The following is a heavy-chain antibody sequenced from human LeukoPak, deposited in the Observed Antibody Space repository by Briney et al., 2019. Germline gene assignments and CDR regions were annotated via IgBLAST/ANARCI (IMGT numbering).Heavy chain of an antibody. CDR1: GFTVSSNY. CDR2: IYSGGST. CDR3: ARDRDYGSGSYLDY. J-gene: IGHJ4*02. D-gene: IGHD3-10*01. V-gene: IGHV3-53*01. Sequence: GGSLRLSCAASGFTVSSNYMSWVRQAPGKGLEWVSIIYSGGSTYYADSVKGRFTISRDDSKNTLYLQMNSLRAEDTAVYYCARDRDYGSGSYLDYWGQGTLVTVSS.